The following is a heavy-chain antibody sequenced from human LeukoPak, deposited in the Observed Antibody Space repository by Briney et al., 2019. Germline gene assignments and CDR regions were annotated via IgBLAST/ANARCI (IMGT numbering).Heavy chain of an antibody. CDR2: IKQDGSEK. CDR1: GFTFSSYW. CDR3: ARDPYYDMGDVDDY. Sequence: GGSLRLSCAASGFTFSSYWMNWVRQAPGKGLEWVANIKQDGSEKYYVDSVKGRFTISRDNAKNSLYLQMNSLRAEDTAVYYCARDPYYDMGDVDDYWGQGTLVTVSS. D-gene: IGHD3-9*01. J-gene: IGHJ4*02. V-gene: IGHV3-7*01.